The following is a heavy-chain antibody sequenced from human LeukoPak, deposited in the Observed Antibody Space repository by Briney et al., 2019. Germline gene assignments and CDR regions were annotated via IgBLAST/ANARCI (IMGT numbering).Heavy chain of an antibody. J-gene: IGHJ4*02. Sequence: ASVKVSCKASGYTFSNYYIHWVRQAPGQGLEWMGIINLSADRTTYAQRFQGRVTMTRDMSTSTVYMELSSLRSEDTAVYYCARAWEGSSSGLDYWGQGTLVTVSS. CDR1: GYTFSNYY. V-gene: IGHV1-46*01. CDR2: INLSADRT. D-gene: IGHD6-6*01. CDR3: ARAWEGSSSGLDY.